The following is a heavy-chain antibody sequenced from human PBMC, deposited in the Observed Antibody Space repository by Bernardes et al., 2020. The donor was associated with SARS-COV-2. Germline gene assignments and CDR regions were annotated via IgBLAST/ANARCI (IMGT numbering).Heavy chain of an antibody. CDR3: VRRFCAVSSACGNFYGMGV. D-gene: IGHD6-19*01. V-gene: IGHV3-33*01. J-gene: IGHJ6*02. CDR1: GFTFNPYG. Sequence: GSLSLSCAASGFTFNPYGMHWVRRAPGKGLEWVAVIWYDGSTKYYADSAKGRFTISRDNSKNTLYLQMNSLRVEDTAVYYCVRRFCAVSSACGNFYGMGVWGQGTTVTVSS. CDR2: IWYDGSTK.